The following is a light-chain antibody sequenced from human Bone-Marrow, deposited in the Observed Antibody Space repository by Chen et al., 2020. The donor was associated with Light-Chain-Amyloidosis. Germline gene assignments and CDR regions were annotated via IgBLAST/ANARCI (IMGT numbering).Light chain of an antibody. V-gene: IGLV3-21*02. CDR2: DDS. CDR1: NIGTTS. J-gene: IGLJ3*02. CDR3: QVWDRSSDRPV. Sequence: SYVLTQPSSASVARGQTATSAGGGNNIGTTSVHWYQQTPGQAPLLVVYDDSDRPSGIPERLSGSNSGNTATLTISRVEAVDEADYYCQVWDRSSDRPVFGGGTKLTVL.